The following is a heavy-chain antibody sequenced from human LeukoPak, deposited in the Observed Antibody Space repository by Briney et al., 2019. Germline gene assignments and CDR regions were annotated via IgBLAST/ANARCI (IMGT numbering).Heavy chain of an antibody. CDR3: ARGNYYAMDV. V-gene: IGHV3-7*02. CDR2: IKQDGSEK. Sequence: GGSLRLSCAASGFTFSRFWMSWVRQAPGKGLEWVANIKQDGSEKYYVDSVKGRFTISRDNAKNTLFLQMNSLRAEDTAVYYCARGNYYAMDVWGQGTTVTVSS. CDR1: GFTFSRFW. J-gene: IGHJ6*02.